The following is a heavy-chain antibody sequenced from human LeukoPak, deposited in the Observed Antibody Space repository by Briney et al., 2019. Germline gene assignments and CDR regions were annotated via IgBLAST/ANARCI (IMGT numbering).Heavy chain of an antibody. J-gene: IGHJ6*03. CDR1: GFTFSSYS. CDR2: ISSSSSTI. Sequence: AGGSLRLSCAASGFTFSSYSMNWVRQAPGKGLEWVSYISSSSSTIYYADSVKGRFTISRDNAKNSLYLQMNSLRAEDTAVYYCARDSSYFRYYYYYYYMDVWGKGTTVTVSS. CDR3: ARDSSYFRYYYYYYYMDV. D-gene: IGHD3-10*01. V-gene: IGHV3-48*01.